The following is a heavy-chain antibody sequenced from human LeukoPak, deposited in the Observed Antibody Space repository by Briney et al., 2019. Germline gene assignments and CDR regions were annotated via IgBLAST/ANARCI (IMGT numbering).Heavy chain of an antibody. V-gene: IGHV1-18*01. J-gene: IGHJ3*02. D-gene: IGHD1-1*01. CDR2: ISPSSGNT. Sequence: ASVKVSCKASGYTFITFGISWVRQAPGQGLEWMGWISPSSGNTNYAQKSQDRLTMSTDTSTGIAYMQLRSLRSDDTAVYYGARAGTTVTGGDAFDIWGQGTMVTVSS. CDR3: ARAGTTVTGGDAFDI. CDR1: GYTFITFG.